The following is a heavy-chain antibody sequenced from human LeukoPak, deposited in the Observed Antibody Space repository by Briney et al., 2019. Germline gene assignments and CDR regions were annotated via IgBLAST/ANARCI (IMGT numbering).Heavy chain of an antibody. D-gene: IGHD3-9*01. CDR1: GGSFSGYY. J-gene: IGHJ5*02. Sequence: TSETLSLTCAVYGGSFSGYYWSWIRQPPGKGLEWIGEINHSGSTNYNPSLKSRVTISVDTSKNQFSLKLSSVTAADTAVYYCARGHSRNLYYDILTGYSPYNWFDPWGQGTLVTVSS. CDR2: INHSGST. CDR3: ARGHSRNLYYDILTGYSPYNWFDP. V-gene: IGHV4-34*01.